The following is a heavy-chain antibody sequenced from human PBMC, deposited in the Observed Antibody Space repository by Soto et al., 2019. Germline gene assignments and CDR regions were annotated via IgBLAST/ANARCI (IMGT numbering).Heavy chain of an antibody. V-gene: IGHV1-69*13. D-gene: IGHD6-13*01. CDR1: GGTFSSYA. Sequence: SVKVSCKASGGTFSSYAISWVRQAPGQGLEWMGGIIPIFGTANYAQKFQGRVTITADESTSTAYMELSSLRSEDTAVYYCARDVAIPEQLTYYYGMDVWGQGTTVTVSS. CDR2: IIPIFGTA. J-gene: IGHJ6*02. CDR3: ARDVAIPEQLTYYYGMDV.